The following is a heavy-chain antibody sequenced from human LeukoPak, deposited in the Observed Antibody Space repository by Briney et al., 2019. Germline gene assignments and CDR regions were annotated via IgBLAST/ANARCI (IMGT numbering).Heavy chain of an antibody. CDR1: GYTFTSYY. Sequence: ASVKVSCKASGYTFTSYYMHWVRQAPGQGLEWMGIINPSGGSTSYAQKFQGRVTMTRDTSTSTVYMELSSLRAEDTAVFYCARDSGYNAFDIWGQGTMVTVSS. J-gene: IGHJ3*02. D-gene: IGHD5-12*01. V-gene: IGHV1-46*01. CDR2: INPSGGST. CDR3: ARDSGYNAFDI.